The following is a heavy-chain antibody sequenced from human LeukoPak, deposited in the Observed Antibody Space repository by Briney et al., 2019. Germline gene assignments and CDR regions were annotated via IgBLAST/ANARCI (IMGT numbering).Heavy chain of an antibody. D-gene: IGHD2-15*01. Sequence: SVKVSCKASGGSFSSNAINWVRQAPGQGLEWMGGIIPIFGTTNYAQKFQGRVTITADKYTNTAYMELSSLRSEDTAVYFCAKDIVVVVAADYMDVWGKGTTVTVSS. J-gene: IGHJ6*03. CDR1: GGSFSSNA. V-gene: IGHV1-69*06. CDR2: IIPIFGTT. CDR3: AKDIVVVVAADYMDV.